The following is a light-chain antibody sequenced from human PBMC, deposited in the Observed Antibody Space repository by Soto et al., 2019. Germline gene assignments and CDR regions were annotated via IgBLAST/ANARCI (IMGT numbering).Light chain of an antibody. CDR1: SSNIGAGYD. CDR3: QAYDSSLSGVV. V-gene: IGLV1-40*01. CDR2: DNK. Sequence: QPVLTQPPSVSGAPGQRVTISCTGSSSNIGAGYDVHWYQQLPGTAPKFLIYDNKNRPSGVPDRFSGSKSATSASLAITGLQAEDEADYYCQAYDSSLSGVVFGGGTKLTVL. J-gene: IGLJ2*01.